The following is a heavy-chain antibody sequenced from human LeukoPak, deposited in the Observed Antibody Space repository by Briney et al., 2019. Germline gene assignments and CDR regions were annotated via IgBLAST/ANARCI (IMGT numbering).Heavy chain of an antibody. J-gene: IGHJ4*02. V-gene: IGHV3-23*01. CDR1: GFTFSSYA. D-gene: IGHD1-26*01. Sequence: GGSLRLSCAASGFTFSSYAMSWVRQAPGKGLEWVSGISGGGEGTYYADSVKGRFTISRENSRNTLYLQINSLRDEDTAAYYCASQAKTGIYSCFVYWGQGILVTVSS. CDR2: ISGGGEGT. CDR3: ASQAKTGIYSCFVY.